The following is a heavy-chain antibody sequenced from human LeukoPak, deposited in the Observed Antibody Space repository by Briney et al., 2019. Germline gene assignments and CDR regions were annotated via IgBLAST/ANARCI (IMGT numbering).Heavy chain of an antibody. CDR2: IVGSDDAT. J-gene: IGHJ3*02. D-gene: IGHD6-19*01. CDR1: GFTFSSYC. V-gene: IGHV3-23*01. Sequence: GGSLRLSCAAAGFTFSSYCMTWVRQAPGKGLEWVSSIVGSDDATYYADSGKGRFTISRDNSKNTLYLQMNSLRAEDTAVYYCAKRLYTSGWSAFDIWGQGTMVTVSS. CDR3: AKRLYTSGWSAFDI.